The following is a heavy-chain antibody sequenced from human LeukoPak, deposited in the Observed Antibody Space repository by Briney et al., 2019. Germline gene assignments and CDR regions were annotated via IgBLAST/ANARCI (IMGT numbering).Heavy chain of an antibody. CDR1: GYTFTGYY. J-gene: IGHJ6*02. Sequence: ASVKVSCKASGYTFTGYYMHWVRQAPGQGLEWMGWINPNSGGTNYAQKFQGRVTMTRDTSISTAYMELSGLRSDDTAVYYCARDFLLSTWTVMDVWGQGTTVTVSS. D-gene: IGHD1-26*01. CDR2: INPNSGGT. CDR3: ARDFLLSTWTVMDV. V-gene: IGHV1-2*02.